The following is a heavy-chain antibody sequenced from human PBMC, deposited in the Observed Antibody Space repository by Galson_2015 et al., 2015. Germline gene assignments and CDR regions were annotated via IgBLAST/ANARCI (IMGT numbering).Heavy chain of an antibody. CDR2: ISGSGGST. CDR3: AKDLVKGSGWYLDY. J-gene: IGHJ4*02. D-gene: IGHD6-19*01. V-gene: IGHV3-23*01. Sequence: SLRLSCAASGFTFSSYAMSWVRQAPGKGLEWVSAISGSGGSTYYADSVKGRFTISRDNSKNTLYLQMNSLRAEDTAVYYCAKDLVKGSGWYLDYWGQGTLVTVSS. CDR1: GFTFSSYA.